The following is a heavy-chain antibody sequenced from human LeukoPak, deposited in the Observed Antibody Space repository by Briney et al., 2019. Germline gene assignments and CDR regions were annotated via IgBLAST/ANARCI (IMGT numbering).Heavy chain of an antibody. V-gene: IGHV4-38-2*02. CDR2: IFHTGST. D-gene: IGHD1-26*01. Sequence: SETLSLTCTVSGDSISSGNYWGWIRQPPGKGLEWIGSIFHTGSTYFNLSLKSRVTISVDTSKNQFSLRLSSVTAADTAVYYCARWEQIGHYFDYWGQGTLVTVSS. J-gene: IGHJ4*02. CDR3: ARWEQIGHYFDY. CDR1: GDSISSGNY.